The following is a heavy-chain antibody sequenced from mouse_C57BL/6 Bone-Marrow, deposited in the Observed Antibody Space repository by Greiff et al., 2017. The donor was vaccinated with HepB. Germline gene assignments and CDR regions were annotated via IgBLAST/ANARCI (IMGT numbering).Heavy chain of an antibody. J-gene: IGHJ1*03. V-gene: IGHV1-18*01. CDR2: INPNNGGT. CDR1: GYTFTDYN. D-gene: IGHD2-2*01. CDR3: ARVGVGYYWYFDV. Sequence: EVQLQQSGPELVKPGASVKIPCKASGYTFTDYNMDWVKQSHGKSLEWIGDINPNNGGTIYNQKFKSKATLTVDTSSSTAYMQLSSLTSEDSAVYYCARVGVGYYWYFDVWGTGTTVTVSS.